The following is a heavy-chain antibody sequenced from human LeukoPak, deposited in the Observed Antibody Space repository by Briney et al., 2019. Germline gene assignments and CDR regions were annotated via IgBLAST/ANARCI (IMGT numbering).Heavy chain of an antibody. CDR3: ARETGYCSGGRCYFIY. D-gene: IGHD2-15*01. Sequence: ASVKVSCKASGYTLTGSYIHWVRQAPGPALEWMGWINPNSGGTSYAQKFQGRVTMTRDTSVSTAYMELSRLRSDDTALYYCARETGYCSGGRCYFIYWGQGTLVTVSS. V-gene: IGHV1-2*02. J-gene: IGHJ4*02. CDR2: INPNSGGT. CDR1: GYTLTGSY.